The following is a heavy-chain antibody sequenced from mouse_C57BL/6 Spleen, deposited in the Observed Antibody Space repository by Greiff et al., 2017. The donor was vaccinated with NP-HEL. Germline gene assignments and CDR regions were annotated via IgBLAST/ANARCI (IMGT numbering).Heavy chain of an antibody. CDR1: GYTFTDYE. Sequence: QVQLQQSGAELVRPGASVTLSCKASGYTFTDYEMHWVKQTPVHGLEWIGAIDPETGGTAYNQKFKGKAILTADKSSSTAYMELRSLTSEDSAVYYCTSWGITKRYFDYWGQGTTLTVSS. V-gene: IGHV1-15*01. CDR2: IDPETGGT. D-gene: IGHD2-4*01. CDR3: TSWGITKRYFDY. J-gene: IGHJ2*01.